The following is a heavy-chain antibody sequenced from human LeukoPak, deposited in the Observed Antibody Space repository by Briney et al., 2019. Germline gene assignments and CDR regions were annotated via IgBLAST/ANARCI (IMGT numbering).Heavy chain of an antibody. CDR3: ASSPIAAPGGSYYFDY. CDR2: IYYSGST. CDR1: GGSISSSSYY. Sequence: PSETLSLTCTVSGGSISSSSYYWGWIRQPPGKGLEWIGSIYYSGSTYYNPSLKSRVTISVDTSKNQFSLKLSSVTAADTAVYYCASSPIAAPGGSYYFDYWGQGTLVTVSS. J-gene: IGHJ4*02. V-gene: IGHV4-39*07. D-gene: IGHD6-13*01.